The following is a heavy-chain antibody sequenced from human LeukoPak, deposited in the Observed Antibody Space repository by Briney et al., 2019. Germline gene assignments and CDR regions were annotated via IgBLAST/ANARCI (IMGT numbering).Heavy chain of an antibody. CDR3: ARGAYDFWSGHLLDY. Sequence: GGSLRLSCAASGFTFSSYAMGWVRQAPGKGLEWVSSISSSSSYIYYADSVKGRFIISRDNAKNSLYLQMNSLRAEDTAVYYCARGAYDFWSGHLLDYWGQGTLVTVSS. J-gene: IGHJ4*02. CDR1: GFTFSSYA. CDR2: ISSSSSYI. V-gene: IGHV3-21*01. D-gene: IGHD3-3*01.